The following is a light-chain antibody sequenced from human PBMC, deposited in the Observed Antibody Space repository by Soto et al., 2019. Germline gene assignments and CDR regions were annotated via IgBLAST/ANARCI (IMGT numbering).Light chain of an antibody. CDR2: EVS. CDR1: SSDVGGYNF. Sequence: QSALTQPASVSGSPGQSITISCTGTSSDVGGYNFVSWYQQHPGKAPRLIIYEVSSRPSGVPDRFSGSKSGTSASLAITGLQAEDEADYYCQSYDSSLSGVVFGGGTKLTVL. V-gene: IGLV2-14*01. J-gene: IGLJ2*01. CDR3: QSYDSSLSGVV.